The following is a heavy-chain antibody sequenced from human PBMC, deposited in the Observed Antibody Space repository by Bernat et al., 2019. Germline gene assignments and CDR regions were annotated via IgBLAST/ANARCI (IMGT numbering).Heavy chain of an antibody. V-gene: IGHV3-30*18. CDR1: GFTFSSYG. D-gene: IGHD3-22*01. CDR2: LSYDGSEI. Sequence: QVQLVESGGGVVQPGRSLRLSCAASGFTFSSYGMHWVRQAPGKGLEWVAVLSYDGSEIYYADSVKGRFTISRDNSKNTLYLQLNSLRAEDTALYYCGKDSYHHSGGYLGNCDIWGQGTMVTVSS. CDR3: GKDSYHHSGGYLGNCDI. J-gene: IGHJ3*02.